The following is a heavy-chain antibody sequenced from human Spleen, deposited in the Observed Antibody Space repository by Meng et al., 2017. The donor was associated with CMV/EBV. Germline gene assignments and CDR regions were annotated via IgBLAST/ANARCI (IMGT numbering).Heavy chain of an antibody. Sequence: GESLKISCKGSGYSFATYWIGWVRQVPGKGLEWMGFIYPSDSDTTYGPSFQGQVTISADKSISTAYLQWSSLKASDTAMYYCARHPAAAGTGFDYWGQGTLVTVSS. CDR2: IYPSDSDT. J-gene: IGHJ4*02. CDR3: ARHPAAAGTGFDY. D-gene: IGHD6-13*01. V-gene: IGHV5-51*01. CDR1: GYSFATYW.